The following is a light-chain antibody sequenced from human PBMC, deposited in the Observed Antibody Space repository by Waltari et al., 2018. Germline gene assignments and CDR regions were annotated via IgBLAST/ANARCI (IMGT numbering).Light chain of an antibody. V-gene: IGKV3-11*01. CDR2: DAS. CDR1: QSVSSY. CDR3: QQRSNWPPLT. Sequence: EIVLTQSPATLSSSPGERATLSCRASQSVSSYLAWYQQKPGQAPRLLIYDASNRATGIPARFSGSGSGTDFTLTISGLEPEDFAVYYCQQRSNWPPLTFGGGTKVEIK. J-gene: IGKJ4*01.